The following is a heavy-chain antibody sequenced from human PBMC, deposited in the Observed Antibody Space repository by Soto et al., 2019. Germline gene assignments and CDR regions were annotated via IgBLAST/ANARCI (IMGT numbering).Heavy chain of an antibody. D-gene: IGHD2-2*01. CDR2: INHSGST. V-gene: IGHV4-34*04. CDR3: ARPPIKYCSSISCSPDYNYYMDV. J-gene: IGHJ6*03. CDR1: GGSLSDYY. Sequence: QVQLQQWGAGLLKPSGTLSLTCGVSGGSLSDYYWSWIRQPPGKGLEWIGEINHSGSTNLNPSLKRRATISVDMSKNQFSLTVSSVTAADTALYYCARPPIKYCSSISCSPDYNYYMDVWGTGTAVTVSS.